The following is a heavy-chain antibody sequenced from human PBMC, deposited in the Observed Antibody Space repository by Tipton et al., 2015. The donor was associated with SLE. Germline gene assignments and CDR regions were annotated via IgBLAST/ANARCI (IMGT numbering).Heavy chain of an antibody. V-gene: IGHV4-34*01. D-gene: IGHD6-19*01. CDR3: ARTPKGIAVAGYYFDY. CDR2: INHSGST. CDR1: GGSFSGYY. Sequence: TLSLTCAVYGGSFSGYYWSWIRQPPGKGLEWIGEINHSGSTNYNPSLKSRVTISVDTSKNQFSLKLSSVTAADTAVYYCARTPKGIAVAGYYFDYWGQGTLVTVSS. J-gene: IGHJ4*02.